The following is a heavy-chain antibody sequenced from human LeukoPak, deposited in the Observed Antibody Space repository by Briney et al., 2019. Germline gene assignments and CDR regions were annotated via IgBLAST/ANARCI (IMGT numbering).Heavy chain of an antibody. CDR1: GYSISSGFF. CDR3: ARDRPSGSYSY. Sequence: SETLSLTCTVSGYSISSGFFWGWIRQPPGKGLEWIGGLYHSGSTYYNPSLRSRVAISVDTSKNQFSLRLSSVTAADTAVYYCARDRPSGSYSYWGQGTLVTVSS. J-gene: IGHJ4*02. V-gene: IGHV4-38-2*02. CDR2: LYHSGST. D-gene: IGHD1-26*01.